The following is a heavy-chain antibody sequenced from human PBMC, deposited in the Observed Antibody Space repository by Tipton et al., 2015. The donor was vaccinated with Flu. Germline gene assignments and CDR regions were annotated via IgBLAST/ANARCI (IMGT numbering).Heavy chain of an antibody. CDR3: ARDRIAVAGGTYSYSGMDV. D-gene: IGHD6-19*01. CDR2: IYTSGST. J-gene: IGHJ6*02. Sequence: TLSLTCTVSGGSISSYYWSWIRQPAGKGLEWIGRIYTSGSTNYNPSLKSRVTMSVDTSKNQFSLKLSSVTAADTAVYYCARDRIAVAGGTYSYSGMDVWGQGTTVTVSS. V-gene: IGHV4-4*07. CDR1: GGSISSYY.